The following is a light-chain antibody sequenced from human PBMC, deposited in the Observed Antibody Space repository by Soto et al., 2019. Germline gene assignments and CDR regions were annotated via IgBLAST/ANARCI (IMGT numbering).Light chain of an antibody. CDR1: QSINSW. CDR3: QQYQSYIT. J-gene: IGKJ5*01. V-gene: IGKV1-5*03. Sequence: DIQMTQSPSTLSASVGDRVTITCRASQSINSWLAWYQQKPGKAPKLLIYKASALETGVPSRFSGSESGTEFTLTISSLQPDDFANYYCQQYQSYITFGQGTRLEIK. CDR2: KAS.